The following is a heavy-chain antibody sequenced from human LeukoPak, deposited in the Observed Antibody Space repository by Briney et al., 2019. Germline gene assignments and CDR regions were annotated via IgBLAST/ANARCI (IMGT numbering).Heavy chain of an antibody. CDR3: ARESPVATPNAFDI. J-gene: IGHJ3*02. V-gene: IGHV3-7*01. CDR1: GFTFSSYW. CDR2: IKQDGSEK. D-gene: IGHD5-12*01. Sequence: GGSLRLSCAASGFTFSSYWMSWVRQAPGKGPEWVANIKQDGSEKYYVDSVKGRFTISRDNAKNSLYLQMNSLRAEDTAVYYCARESPVATPNAFDIWGQGTMVTVSS.